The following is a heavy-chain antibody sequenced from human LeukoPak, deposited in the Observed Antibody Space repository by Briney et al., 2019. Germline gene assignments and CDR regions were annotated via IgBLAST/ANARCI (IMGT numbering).Heavy chain of an antibody. J-gene: IGHJ4*02. D-gene: IGHD3-22*01. V-gene: IGHV3-23*01. CDR1: GFSFRIHS. CDR3: ARDYDYDSSGYSSD. CDR2: VNGGADMS. Sequence: QSGGSLRLSCVSSGFSFRIHSMTWVRQAAGKGLEWASSVNGGADMSYYADSVKGRFTVSRDYSNNTLYLHMNSLRDEDTAVYYCARDYDYDSSGYSSDWGQGTLVTVSS.